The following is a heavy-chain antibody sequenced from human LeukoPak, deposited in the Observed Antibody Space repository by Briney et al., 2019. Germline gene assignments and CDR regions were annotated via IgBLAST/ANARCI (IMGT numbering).Heavy chain of an antibody. D-gene: IGHD5-18*01. CDR2: FLPIYGTP. J-gene: IGHJ6*03. V-gene: IGHV1-69*13. Sequence: SVKVSCKASGGTFGSLAINWVRQAPGQGLDWMGGFLPIYGTPNYAQKFQGRLTITADESTKTAYMELSNLRSDDTAVYYCGGDVDTVEVQGDHHYYYMDVWGKGTTVTVSS. CDR1: GGTFGSLA. CDR3: GGDVDTVEVQGDHHYYYMDV.